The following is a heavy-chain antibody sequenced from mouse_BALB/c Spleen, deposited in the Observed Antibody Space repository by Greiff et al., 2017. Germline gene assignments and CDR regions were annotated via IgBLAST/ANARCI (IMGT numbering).Heavy chain of an antibody. V-gene: IGHV7-1*02. CDR2: SRNKANDYTT. Sequence: EVKVVESGGGLVQPGGSLRLSCATSGFTFSDFYMEWVRQPPGKRLEWIAASRNKANDYTTEYSASVKGRFIVSRDTSQSILYLQMNALRAEDTAIYYCARDARGYFDVWGAGTTVTVSS. J-gene: IGHJ1*01. CDR3: ARDARGYFDV. CDR1: GFTFSDFY.